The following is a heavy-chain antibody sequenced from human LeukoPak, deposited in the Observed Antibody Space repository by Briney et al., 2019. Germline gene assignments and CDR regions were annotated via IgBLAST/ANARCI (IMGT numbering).Heavy chain of an antibody. CDR1: GYTFTDYH. D-gene: IGHD4-23*01. J-gene: IGHJ4*02. Sequence: GASVKVSCKASGYTFTDYHMHWVRQAPGQGLEWMGWINPDSGGTNYAQKFQGRVTMTRDTSISTVYMELSRLRSDDTAVYYCTRVDYGGFDYWGQGTLVTVSS. V-gene: IGHV1-2*02. CDR2: INPDSGGT. CDR3: TRVDYGGFDY.